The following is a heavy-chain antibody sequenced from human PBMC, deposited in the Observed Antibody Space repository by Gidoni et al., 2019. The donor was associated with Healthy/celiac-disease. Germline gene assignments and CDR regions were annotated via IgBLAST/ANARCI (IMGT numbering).Heavy chain of an antibody. CDR2: IDPSDSYT. J-gene: IGHJ6*02. D-gene: IGHD3-10*01. CDR1: GYSFTSYW. V-gene: IGHV5-10-1*03. CDR3: ARLTLVRGVMPPHYGMDV. Sequence: EVQLVQSGAEVKKPGASLRISCKGSGYSFTSYWISWVRQMPGKGLEWMGRIDPSDSYTNYSPSFQGHVTISADKSISTAYLQWSSLKASDTAMYYCARLTLVRGVMPPHYGMDVWGQGTTVTVSS.